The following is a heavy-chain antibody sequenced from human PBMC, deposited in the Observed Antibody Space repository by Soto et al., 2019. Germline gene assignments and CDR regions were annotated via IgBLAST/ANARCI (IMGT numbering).Heavy chain of an antibody. V-gene: IGHV4-59*12. CDR2: IYYSGST. D-gene: IGHD3-9*01. J-gene: IGHJ6*02. CDR1: GGSISSYY. Sequence: SETLSLTCTVSGGSISSYYWSWIRQPPGKGLEWIGYIYYSGSTYYNPSLKSRVTISVDTSKNQFSLKLSSVTAADTAVYYCARGVDILTGYYYYYGMDVWGQGTTVTVSS. CDR3: ARGVDILTGYYYYYGMDV.